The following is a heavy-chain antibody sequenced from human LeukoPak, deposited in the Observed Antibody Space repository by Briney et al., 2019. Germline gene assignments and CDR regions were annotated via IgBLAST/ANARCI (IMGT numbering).Heavy chain of an antibody. CDR1: EYTFTSYY. CDR3: ARGRGHYVWGSYRYTLNLDY. CDR2: INPSGGST. J-gene: IGHJ4*02. D-gene: IGHD3-16*02. V-gene: IGHV1-46*01. Sequence: ASVKVSCKASEYTFTSYYMHWVRQAPGQGLEWMGIINPSGGSTSYAQKFQGRVTMTRDMSTSTVYMELSSLRSEDTAVYYCARGRGHYVWGSYRYTLNLDYWGQGTLVTVSS.